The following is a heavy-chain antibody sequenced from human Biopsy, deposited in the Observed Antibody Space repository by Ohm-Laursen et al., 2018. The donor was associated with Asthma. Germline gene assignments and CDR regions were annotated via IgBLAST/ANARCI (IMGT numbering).Heavy chain of an antibody. V-gene: IGHV3-30-3*01. D-gene: IGHD3-3*01. CDR2: ISYDGSNK. Sequence: LSCAASGFTFSSYAMSWVRQAPGKGLEWVAVISYDGSNKYYADSVKGRFTISRDNSKNTLYLQMNSLRAEDTAVYYCASQSSGPDFWSGYYYFDYWGQGTLVTVSS. CDR1: GFTFSSYA. CDR3: ASQSSGPDFWSGYYYFDY. J-gene: IGHJ4*02.